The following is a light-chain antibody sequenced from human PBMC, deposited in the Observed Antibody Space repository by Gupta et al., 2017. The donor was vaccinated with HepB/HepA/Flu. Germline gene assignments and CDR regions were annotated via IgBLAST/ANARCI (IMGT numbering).Light chain of an antibody. CDR1: SSDVGNYNL. CDR2: EVD. CDR3: CSFAGTYTVL. V-gene: IGLV2-23*02. Sequence: QSALTQPASVSGSPGQSITISCTGTSSDVGNYNLVSWYQQLPGKAPKLMMYEVDKRPSGVSNRFSGSKSGSTASLTISGLQAEDEADYYCCSFAGTYTVLFGTGTKVTVL. J-gene: IGLJ1*01.